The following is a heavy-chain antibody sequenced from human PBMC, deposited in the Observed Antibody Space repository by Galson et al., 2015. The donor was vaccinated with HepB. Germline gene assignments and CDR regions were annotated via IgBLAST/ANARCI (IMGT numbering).Heavy chain of an antibody. CDR2: IWYDGSNK. D-gene: IGHD6-19*01. Sequence: SLRLSCAASGFTFSSYGMHWVRQAPGKGLEWVAVIWYDGSNKYYADSVKGRFTISRDNSKNTLYLQMNSLRAEDTAVYYCARGLSGSGWYGYYYYYMDVWGKGTTVTVSS. CDR1: GFTFSSYG. CDR3: ARGLSGSGWYGYYYYYMDV. J-gene: IGHJ6*03. V-gene: IGHV3-33*01.